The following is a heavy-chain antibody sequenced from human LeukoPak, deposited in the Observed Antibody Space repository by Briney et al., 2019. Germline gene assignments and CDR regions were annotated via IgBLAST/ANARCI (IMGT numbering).Heavy chain of an antibody. CDR2: IYYSGST. CDR1: GGSISSSSYY. D-gene: IGHD2-2*01. J-gene: IGHJ4*02. V-gene: IGHV4-39*07. CDR3: ARGIVVAPAAKNYFDY. Sequence: PSETLSLACTVSGGSISSSSYYWGWIRQPPGKGLEWIGSIYYSGSTYYNPSLKSRVTISVDTSKNQFSLKLSSVTAADTAVYYCARGIVVAPAAKNYFDYWGQGTLVTVSS.